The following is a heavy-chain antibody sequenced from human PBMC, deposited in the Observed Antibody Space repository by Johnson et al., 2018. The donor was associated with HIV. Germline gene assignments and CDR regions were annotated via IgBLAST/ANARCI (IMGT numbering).Heavy chain of an antibody. CDR1: GFKFSDFY. CDR2: ISSSGAGI. V-gene: IGHV3-11*04. Sequence: QVQLVESGGGVVQPGGSLRLSCAVSGFKFSDFYMTWIRQVPGKGLECVAYISSSGAGIYYAYSVRGRFTISRDNAKNSLFLQMNSLSAEDTAIYYCARDPPGRAFDVWGLGTTVTVSS. CDR3: ARDPPGRAFDV. J-gene: IGHJ3*01.